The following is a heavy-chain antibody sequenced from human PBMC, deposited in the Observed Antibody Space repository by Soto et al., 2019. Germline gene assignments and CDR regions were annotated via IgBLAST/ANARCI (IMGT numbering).Heavy chain of an antibody. CDR2: IYSSGST. J-gene: IGHJ5*02. CDR3: ARSQRFSDWFDP. CDR1: GGALRTYY. D-gene: IGHD3-3*01. Sequence: CTVSGGALRTYYWPWIRQPAGKGLEWIGRIYSSGSTKYNPSLKSRVTMSLDTSNNQFSLRLTSVTAADTAVYYCARSQRFSDWFDPWGQGTLVTVSS. V-gene: IGHV4-4*07.